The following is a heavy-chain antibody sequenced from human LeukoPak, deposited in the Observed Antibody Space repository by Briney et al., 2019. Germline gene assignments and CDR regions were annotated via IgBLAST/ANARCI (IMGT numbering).Heavy chain of an antibody. V-gene: IGHV1-69-2*01. CDR3: ATPSGSYFGYYYFHW. CDR1: GYKFSDYY. CDR2: VNPENGET. J-gene: IGHJ4*02. Sequence: ASVKISCKASGYKFSDYYVHWVQQAPGKGLEWMGRVNPENGETMYVGKLLGRISISADTSTNTVYMELSSLRSEDTAVYYCATPSGSYFGYYYFHWWGQGTLVTVSS. D-gene: IGHD1-26*01.